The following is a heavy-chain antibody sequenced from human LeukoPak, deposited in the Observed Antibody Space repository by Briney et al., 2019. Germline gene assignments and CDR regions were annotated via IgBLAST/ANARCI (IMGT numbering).Heavy chain of an antibody. J-gene: IGHJ3*02. CDR1: GFTFSSYS. CDR2: INHSGST. Sequence: PGGSLRLSCAASGFTFSSYSMNWVRQAPGKGLEWIGEINHSGSTNYNPSLKSRVTISVDTSKNQFSLKLSSVTAADTAVYYCARSRPSVGQRLYDIWGQGTMVTVSS. V-gene: IGHV4-34*01. CDR3: ARSRPSVGQRLYDI. D-gene: IGHD6-25*01.